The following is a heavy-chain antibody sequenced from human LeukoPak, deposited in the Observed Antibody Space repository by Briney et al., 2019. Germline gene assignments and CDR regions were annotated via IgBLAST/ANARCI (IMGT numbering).Heavy chain of an antibody. Sequence: PSETLSLTCTVSGGSFSSHYWSWIRQPPGKGLEWIGYISYIGSTNYNPSLKSRVTISVDTSKDQFSLKLSSVTAADTAVYYCARGPMAGTSLSYWGQGTLVTVSS. CDR1: GGSFSSHY. J-gene: IGHJ4*02. D-gene: IGHD6-19*01. CDR3: ARGPMAGTSLSY. V-gene: IGHV4-59*11. CDR2: ISYIGST.